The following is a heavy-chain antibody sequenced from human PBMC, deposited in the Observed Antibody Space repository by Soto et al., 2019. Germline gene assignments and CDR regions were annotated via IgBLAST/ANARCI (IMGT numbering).Heavy chain of an antibody. Sequence: QVQLVQSGAEVKKPGASLRVSCETSGDTSTIYTITWVRQAPGQGLQWMGRIVPLLRITNYAQEFQGRLTITADSSTRSAHLELASLTPAATAVYYFATDKFGAGRVGVHSWGQGTLVIVSS. V-gene: IGHV1-69*08. CDR3: ATDKFGAGRVGVHS. CDR2: IVPLLRIT. D-gene: IGHD3-10*01. CDR1: GDTSTIYT. J-gene: IGHJ5*02.